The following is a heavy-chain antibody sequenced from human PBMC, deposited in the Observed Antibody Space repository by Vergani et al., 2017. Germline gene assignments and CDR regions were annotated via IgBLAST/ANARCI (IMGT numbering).Heavy chain of an antibody. Sequence: EVQLVESGGGLVKPGGSLRLSCAASGFTFSSYSMNWVRQAPGKGLEWVSSISSSSSYIYYADSVKGRFTISRDNAKNSLYLQMNSLRAEDTAVYYCARGGYYCSGGSCYFDYWGQGTLVTVSS. V-gene: IGHV3-21*01. J-gene: IGHJ4*02. CDR3: ARGGYYCSGGSCYFDY. D-gene: IGHD2-15*01. CDR2: ISSSSSYI. CDR1: GFTFSSYS.